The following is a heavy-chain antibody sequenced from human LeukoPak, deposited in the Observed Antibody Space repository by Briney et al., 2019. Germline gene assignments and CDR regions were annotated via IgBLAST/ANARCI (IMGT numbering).Heavy chain of an antibody. CDR2: AYYRSQWYN. V-gene: IGHV6-1*01. D-gene: IGHD3-10*01. CDR1: GDSVSSNSGA. CDR3: AREEAGTYGFQY. Sequence: SQTLSLTCAIFGDSVSSNSGAWNWIRQSPSRGLEWLGRAYYRSQWYNDYGFSVKGRIAINADTSKNHFSLQLNSVTPEDTGVYYCAREEAGTYGFQYWGQGTQVTVSS. J-gene: IGHJ4*02.